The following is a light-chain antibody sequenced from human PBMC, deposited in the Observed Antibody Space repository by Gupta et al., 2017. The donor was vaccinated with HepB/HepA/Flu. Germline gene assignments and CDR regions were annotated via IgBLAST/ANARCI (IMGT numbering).Light chain of an antibody. CDR1: QSGLYSSNNKNY. J-gene: IGKJ1*01. CDR3: QQYDSTPWT. Sequence: DSVMTQSPYSLAVSLGERATINCKSSQSGLYSSNNKNYLAWYQQKPGQPPKLLIYWASTRESGVPDRFSGRGSGTDFTLTISSLQAEDVAVYYCQQYDSTPWTFGQGTKVEIK. CDR2: WAS. V-gene: IGKV4-1*01.